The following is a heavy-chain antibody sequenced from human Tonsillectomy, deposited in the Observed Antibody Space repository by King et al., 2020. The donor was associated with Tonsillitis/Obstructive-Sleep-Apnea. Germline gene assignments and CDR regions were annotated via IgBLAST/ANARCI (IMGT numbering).Heavy chain of an antibody. CDR2: ISGSGGST. D-gene: IGHD2-2*01. V-gene: IGHV3-23*04. Sequence: EVQLVESGGGLVQPGESLRLSCATSGFTFSNSAMSWVRQAPETGLEWVSAISGSGGSTYYAESVKGRFTISRDNSKNTLYLDMNTLRAEDTAVYYCAKAPTALPALFDYWGQGTLVTVSS. CDR1: GFTFSNSA. J-gene: IGHJ4*02. CDR3: AKAPTALPALFDY.